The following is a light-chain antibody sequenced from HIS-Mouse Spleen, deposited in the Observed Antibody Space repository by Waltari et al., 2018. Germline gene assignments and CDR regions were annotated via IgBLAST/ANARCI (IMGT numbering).Light chain of an antibody. CDR2: YDD. V-gene: IGLV1-36*01. CDR1: SSNIGTTA. J-gene: IGLJ3*02. CDR3: AAWDDSLNGWV. Sequence: QSVLTQPPSVSEAPRQRVTISCSGSSSNIGTTAVHWYQQLPGKAPKLLIYYDDLLPSGVSDRFSGSKSGTSASLAISGLQSEDEADYYCAAWDDSLNGWVFGGGTKLTVL.